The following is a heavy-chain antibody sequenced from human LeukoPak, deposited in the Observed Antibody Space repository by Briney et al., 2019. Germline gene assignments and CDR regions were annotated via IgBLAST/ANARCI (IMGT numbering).Heavy chain of an antibody. Sequence: PGGSLRLSCSASGFTFSSYAMHWVRQAPGKGLEYVSGISTSGGTTYYADSVKGRFTISRDNSKNTLYLQMNSLRAEDTAVYYCARASRSTLRRYYFDYWGQGTLVTVSS. V-gene: IGHV3-64*04. J-gene: IGHJ4*02. CDR3: ARASRSTLRRYYFDY. CDR2: ISTSGGTT. CDR1: GFTFSSYA. D-gene: IGHD5/OR15-5a*01.